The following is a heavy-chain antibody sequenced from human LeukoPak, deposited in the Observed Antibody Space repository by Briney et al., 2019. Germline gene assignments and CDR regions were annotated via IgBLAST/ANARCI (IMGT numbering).Heavy chain of an antibody. Sequence: PSETLSLTCAVYGGSFSGYYWSWIRQPPGKGLEWIGEINHSGSTNYNPSLKSRVTISVDTSKNQFSLKLSSVTAADTAVYYCASSGYYFGLDYWGQGTLVTVSS. D-gene: IGHD3-22*01. CDR1: GGSFSGYY. V-gene: IGHV4-34*01. CDR3: ASSGYYFGLDY. CDR2: INHSGST. J-gene: IGHJ4*02.